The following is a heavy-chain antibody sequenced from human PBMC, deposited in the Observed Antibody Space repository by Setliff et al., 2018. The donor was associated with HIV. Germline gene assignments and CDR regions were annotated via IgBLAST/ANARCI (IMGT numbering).Heavy chain of an antibody. CDR2: ITPIFGTP. J-gene: IGHJ3*02. CDR1: GGTFSSYA. Sequence: GASVKVSCKASGGTFSSYALSWVRQAPGQGLERMGGITPIFGTPNYAQKFQVRVTMTADESTSTAYMELSSLRTEDTAVYYCAGYCTGGGTCGAFEIWGQGTTVTVSS. V-gene: IGHV1-69*13. CDR3: AGYCTGGGTCGAFEI. D-gene: IGHD2-8*02.